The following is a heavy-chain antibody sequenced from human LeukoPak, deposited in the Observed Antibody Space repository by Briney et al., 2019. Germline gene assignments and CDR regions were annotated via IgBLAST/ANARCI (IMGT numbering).Heavy chain of an antibody. D-gene: IGHD6-13*01. CDR1: GFTFSSYG. J-gene: IGHJ4*02. V-gene: IGHV3-30*04. CDR3: AVFKAAAGLDY. CDR2: ISYDGSNK. Sequence: GRSLRLSCAASGFTFSSYGMHWVRQAPGKGLEWVAVISYDGSNKYYADSVKGRFTISRDNSKNTLYLQMNSLRAEDTAVYYCAVFKAAAGLDYWGQGTLVTVSS.